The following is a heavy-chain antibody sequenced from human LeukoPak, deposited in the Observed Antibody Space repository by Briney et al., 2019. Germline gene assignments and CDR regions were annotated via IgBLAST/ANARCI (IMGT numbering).Heavy chain of an antibody. D-gene: IGHD6-6*01. CDR2: IIPIFGTA. CDR1: GGTFSSYA. Sequence: ASVKVSCKASGGTFSSYAISWVRQAPGQGLEWMGGIIPIFGTANYAQKFQGRVTITADESTSTAYMELSSLRSEDTAVYYCARGWGIAARPWYYYYMDVWGKGTTVTVSS. CDR3: ARGWGIAARPWYYYYMDV. V-gene: IGHV1-69*13. J-gene: IGHJ6*03.